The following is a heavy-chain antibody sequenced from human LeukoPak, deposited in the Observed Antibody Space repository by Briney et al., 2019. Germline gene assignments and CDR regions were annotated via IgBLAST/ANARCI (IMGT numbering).Heavy chain of an antibody. Sequence: SETLSLTCNVSGASMSSNYWSWIRQPPGKGLEWIGYIYHSGNTNYSPSLESRVTMSVDESKNQFSLSVHFVSAADTAVYYCASPRRAAVAGRFDSWGQGTLVTVSS. V-gene: IGHV4-4*09. D-gene: IGHD6-19*01. CDR1: GASMSSNY. CDR3: ASPRRAAVAGRFDS. J-gene: IGHJ4*02. CDR2: IYHSGNT.